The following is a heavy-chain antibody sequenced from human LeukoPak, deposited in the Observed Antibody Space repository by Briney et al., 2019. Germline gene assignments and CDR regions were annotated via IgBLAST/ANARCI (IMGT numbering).Heavy chain of an antibody. CDR3: ARDQEAFDY. CDR1: GGTFSSYA. Sequence: SVKVSCKASGGTFSSYAISWVRQAPGQGLEWMGGIIPIFGTASYAQKFQGRVTVTRDTSTSTVHMELSGLRSEDTAVYYCARDQEAFDYWGQGTLVTVSS. J-gene: IGHJ4*02. V-gene: IGHV1-69*05. CDR2: IIPIFGTA.